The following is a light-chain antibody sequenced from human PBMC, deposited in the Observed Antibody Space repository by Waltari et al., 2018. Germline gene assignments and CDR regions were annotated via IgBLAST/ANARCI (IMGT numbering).Light chain of an antibody. V-gene: IGLV3-21*02. CDR3: QVWDSSDDHVV. J-gene: IGLJ2*01. CDR2: DDS. CDR1: HIGSKR. Sequence: SYVLTQPPSVSVAPGQTATIACGENHIGSKRVHWYQQKPGQAPVLAVYDDSDRPSGIPERFSGSNSGTATLTISGVEGGDEADYYCQVWDSSDDHVVFGGGTKLTVL.